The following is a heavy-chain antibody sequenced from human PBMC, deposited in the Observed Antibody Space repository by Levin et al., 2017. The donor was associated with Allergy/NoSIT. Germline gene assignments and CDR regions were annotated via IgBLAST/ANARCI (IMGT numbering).Heavy chain of an antibody. CDR2: ISSSGSTI. CDR1: GFTFSDYY. Sequence: GESLKISCAASGFTFSDYYMSWIRQAPGKGLEWVSYISSSGSTIYYADSVKGRFTISRDNAKNSLYLQMNSLRAEDTAVYYCARDNGYSGDDSFGYWGQGTLVTVSS. D-gene: IGHD5-12*01. J-gene: IGHJ4*02. CDR3: ARDNGYSGDDSFGY. V-gene: IGHV3-11*01.